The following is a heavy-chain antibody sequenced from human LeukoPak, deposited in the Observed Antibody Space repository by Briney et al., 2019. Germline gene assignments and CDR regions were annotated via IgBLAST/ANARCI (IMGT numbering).Heavy chain of an antibody. CDR1: GFTFSSYG. D-gene: IGHD6-13*01. CDR3: AKVASIAAAGEFGS. J-gene: IGHJ4*02. V-gene: IGHV3-30*02. Sequence: SGGSLRLSCAASGFTFSSYGMHWVRQAPGKGLEWVAFIRYDGSGKYHGDSVKGRFTVSRDISKNTLHLQMNSLRAEDTAVYYCAKVASIAAAGEFGSWGQGTLVTVSS. CDR2: IRYDGSGK.